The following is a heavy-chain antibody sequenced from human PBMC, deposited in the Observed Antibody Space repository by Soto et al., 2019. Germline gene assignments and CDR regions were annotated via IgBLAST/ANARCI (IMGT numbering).Heavy chain of an antibody. V-gene: IGHV1-2*04. CDR2: INPNSGGT. J-gene: IGHJ6*02. CDR3: ARDSHYYYYDMDV. Sequence: QVQLVQSGAEVKKPGASVKVSCKASGYSFTGYYMHWVRQAPGQGLEWMGWINPNSGGTNYAQKFQGWVTMTRDTSISAAYMELSRLRSDDTAVYYCARDSHYYYYDMDVWGQGTTVTVSS. CDR1: GYSFTGYY.